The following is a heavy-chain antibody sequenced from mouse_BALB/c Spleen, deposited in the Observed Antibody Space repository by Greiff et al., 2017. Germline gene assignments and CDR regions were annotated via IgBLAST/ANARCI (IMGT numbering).Heavy chain of an antibody. CDR2: IDPANGNT. V-gene: IGHV14-3*02. CDR3: ARLRLRAMDY. J-gene: IGHJ4*01. Sequence: DVHLVESGAELVKPGASVKLSCTASGFNIKDTYMHWVKQRPEQGLEWIGRIDPANGNTKYDPKFQGKATITADTSSNTAYLQLSSLTSEDTAVYYCARLRLRAMDYWGQGTSVTVSS. D-gene: IGHD1-2*01. CDR1: GFNIKDTY.